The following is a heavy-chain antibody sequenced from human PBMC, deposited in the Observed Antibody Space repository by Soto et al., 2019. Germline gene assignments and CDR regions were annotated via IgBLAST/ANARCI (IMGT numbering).Heavy chain of an antibody. CDR3: ARGQRNAIRSWFDP. V-gene: IGHV1-18*01. J-gene: IGHJ5*02. Sequence: ASVKVSCKASGGTFSSYTISWVRQAPGQGLEWMGWISAYNGNTNYAQKHQGRVTMTTDTSTSTAYMELRSLRSDDTAVYYCARGQRNAIRSWFDPWGQGTLVTVSS. D-gene: IGHD1-1*01. CDR2: ISAYNGNT. CDR1: GGTFSSYT.